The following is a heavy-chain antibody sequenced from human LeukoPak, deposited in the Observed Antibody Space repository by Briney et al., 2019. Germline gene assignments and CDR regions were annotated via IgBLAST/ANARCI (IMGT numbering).Heavy chain of an antibody. Sequence: GASVKVSCKASGYTFTSYYMHWVRQAPGQGLEWMGIINPSGGSTSYAQKFQGRVTMTRDTSTSTVYMELSSLRSEDTAVYYCARDAFPTVALLNWSAGWGQGTLVTVS. J-gene: IGHJ1*01. CDR1: GYTFTSYY. D-gene: IGHD4-11*01. V-gene: IGHV1-46*01. CDR3: ARDAFPTVALLNWSAG. CDR2: INPSGGST.